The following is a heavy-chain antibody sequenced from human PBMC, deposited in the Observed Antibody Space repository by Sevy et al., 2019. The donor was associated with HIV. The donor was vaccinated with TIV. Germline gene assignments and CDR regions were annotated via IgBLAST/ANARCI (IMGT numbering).Heavy chain of an antibody. D-gene: IGHD1-26*01. CDR1: GYTFTNYY. CDR3: ARDRDLSGSYLEYFYYAMDV. V-gene: IGHV1-46*01. Sequence: ASLKVSCKASGYTFTNYYIYWVRQAPGQGLEWMGIIDPSGDSTTYSQKFQGRVTVTTDTSTGTVYMELSSLRSDDTAVYFCARDRDLSGSYLEYFYYAMDVWGQGTTVTVSS. J-gene: IGHJ6*02. CDR2: IDPSGDST.